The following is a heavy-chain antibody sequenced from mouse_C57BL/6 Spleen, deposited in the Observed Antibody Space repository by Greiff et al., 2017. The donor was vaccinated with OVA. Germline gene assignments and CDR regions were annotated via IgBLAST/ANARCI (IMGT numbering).Heavy chain of an antibody. CDR1: GYTFTSYW. Sequence: QVQLQQPGAELVKPGASVKLSCKASGYTFTSYWMQWVKQRPGQGLEWIGEIDPSDSYTNYDQKFKGKATLTVDTSSNTAYMQLSSLTSEDSAVYYCARYEAEDAMDYWGQGTSVTVSS. CDR3: ARYEAEDAMDY. J-gene: IGHJ4*01. D-gene: IGHD2-3*01. CDR2: IDPSDSYT. V-gene: IGHV1-50*01.